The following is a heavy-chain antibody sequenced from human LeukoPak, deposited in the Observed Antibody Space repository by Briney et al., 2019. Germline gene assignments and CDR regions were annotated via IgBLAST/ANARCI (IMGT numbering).Heavy chain of an antibody. CDR3: ARDDYYGSGSYWGAFDI. CDR2: ISSSSSYI. J-gene: IGHJ3*02. CDR1: GFTFGSFS. V-gene: IGHV3-21*01. D-gene: IGHD3-10*01. Sequence: PGGSLRLSCAASGFTFGSFSMNWVRQAPGKGLEWVSSISSSSSYIYYADSVKGRFTISRDNAKNSLYLQMNSLRAEDTAMYYCARDDYYGSGSYWGAFDIWGQGTMVTVSS.